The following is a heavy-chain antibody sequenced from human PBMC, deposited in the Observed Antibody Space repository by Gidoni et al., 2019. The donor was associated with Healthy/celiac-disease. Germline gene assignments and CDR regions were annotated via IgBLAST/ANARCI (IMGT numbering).Heavy chain of an antibody. CDR1: GGTFSSYA. CDR3: ARPRAHYYGSGSNLLYFDY. CDR2: IIPIFGTA. J-gene: IGHJ4*02. D-gene: IGHD3-10*01. Sequence: QVQLVQSGAEVKKPGSSVKVSCKASGGTFSSYAISWVRQAPGQGLEWMGGIIPIFGTANYAQKFQGRVTITADESTSTAYMELSSLRSEDTAVYYCARPRAHYYGSGSNLLYFDYWGQGTLVTVSS. V-gene: IGHV1-69*01.